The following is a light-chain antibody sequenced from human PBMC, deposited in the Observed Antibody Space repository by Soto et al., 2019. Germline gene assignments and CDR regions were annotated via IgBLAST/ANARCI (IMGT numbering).Light chain of an antibody. V-gene: IGKV1-39*01. CDR2: TSG. J-gene: IGKJ2*01. CDR3: QQTYSTPYT. CDR1: QRITTY. Sequence: IQMTQSPSSLSASVGDRVTITCRASQRITTYLNWYQQKPGEAPKLLISTSGTLQRGVPSRFSGSGSGTDCSLTITALRPEDFATYFCQQTYSTPYTFGQGTKLEIK.